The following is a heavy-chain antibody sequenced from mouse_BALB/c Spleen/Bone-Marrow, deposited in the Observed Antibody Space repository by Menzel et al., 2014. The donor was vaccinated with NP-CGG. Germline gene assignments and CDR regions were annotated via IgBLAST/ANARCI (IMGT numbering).Heavy chain of an antibody. D-gene: IGHD1-1*01. CDR3: ARFYYGSSYAMDY. CDR1: GYTFTSYY. CDR2: IYPGNVNT. J-gene: IGHJ4*01. Sequence: VQLQESGPELVKPGASVRISCKASGYTFTSYYIHWVKQRPGQGLEWIGWIYPGNVNTKYNEKFKGKATLTADKSSSTAYMQLSNLTSEDSAVYFCARFYYGSSYAMDYWGQGTSVTVSS. V-gene: IGHV1S56*01.